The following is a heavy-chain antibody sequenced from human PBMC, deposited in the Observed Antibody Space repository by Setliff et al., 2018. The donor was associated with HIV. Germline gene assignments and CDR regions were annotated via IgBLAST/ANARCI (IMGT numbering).Heavy chain of an antibody. CDR1: GGSFSGNY. J-gene: IGHJ4*02. Sequence: SETLSLTCAVYGGSFSGNYWSWIRQTPGKGLEWIAEINHSGNTNYNPSLKSRVAISVVASKSHFSLKMTSVTAADTAVYYCARGALSLTMTKLLSFFDCWGQGTQVTVSS. CDR3: ARGALSLTMTKLLSFFDC. D-gene: IGHD3-22*01. CDR2: INHSGNT. V-gene: IGHV4-34*01.